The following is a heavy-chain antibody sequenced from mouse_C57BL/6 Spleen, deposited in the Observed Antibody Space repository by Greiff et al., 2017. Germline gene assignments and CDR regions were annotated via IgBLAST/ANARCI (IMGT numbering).Heavy chain of an antibody. CDR1: GYTFTSYW. CDR3: ARSGYYGSSFDY. CDR2: IDPSDSYT. Sequence: QVQLQQPGAELVMPGASVKLSCKASGYTFTSYWMHWVKQRPGQGLEWIGEIDPSDSYTNYNQKFKGKSTLTVDQSSSTAYMQLSSLTSEDSAVYYCARSGYYGSSFDYWGQGTTLTVSS. V-gene: IGHV1-69*01. J-gene: IGHJ2*01. D-gene: IGHD1-1*01.